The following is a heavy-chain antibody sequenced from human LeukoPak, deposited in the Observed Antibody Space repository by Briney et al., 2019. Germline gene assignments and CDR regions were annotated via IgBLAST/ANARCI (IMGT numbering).Heavy chain of an antibody. Sequence: PSDTLSLTCTASGGSISSIGYYWGWIRQPPGKGREWIASINYSGTTYYKPSLKSRVTISEDRSKNQFSLKLSSVTAADTAVYYCARGGGGSSTVTIDWFDSWGQGTLVTVSS. V-gene: IGHV4-39*07. CDR2: INYSGTT. CDR1: GGSISSIGYY. CDR3: ARGGGGSSTVTIDWFDS. J-gene: IGHJ5*01. D-gene: IGHD4-17*01.